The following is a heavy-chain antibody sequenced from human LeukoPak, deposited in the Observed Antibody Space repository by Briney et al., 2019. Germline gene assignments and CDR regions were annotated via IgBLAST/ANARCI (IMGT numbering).Heavy chain of an antibody. V-gene: IGHV1-69*04. CDR2: IIPILGIT. J-gene: IGHJ4*02. Sequence: GASVKVSCKASGGTFSNYAISWVRQAPGQGLEWMGRIIPILGITNYAQKFQGRVTITADKSTSTAYMEVSRLRSEDTAVYYCARGSQVVAAGSGQFDYWGQGTLVTVSS. D-gene: IGHD2-15*01. CDR1: GGTFSNYA. CDR3: ARGSQVVAAGSGQFDY.